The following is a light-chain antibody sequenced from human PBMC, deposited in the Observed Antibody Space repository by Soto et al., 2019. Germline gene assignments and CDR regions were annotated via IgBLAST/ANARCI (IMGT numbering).Light chain of an antibody. V-gene: IGKV3-11*01. CDR2: DAS. CDR1: QSVNSY. Sequence: EIVLTQSPATLSLSPGERATLSCRASQSVNSYLAWYQQRPGQAPRLLTYDASNRATGVPARFGGSGSGTDFTLTISGLEPDDFAIYYCQQRANWPPITFGQGTRLEIK. CDR3: QQRANWPPIT. J-gene: IGKJ5*01.